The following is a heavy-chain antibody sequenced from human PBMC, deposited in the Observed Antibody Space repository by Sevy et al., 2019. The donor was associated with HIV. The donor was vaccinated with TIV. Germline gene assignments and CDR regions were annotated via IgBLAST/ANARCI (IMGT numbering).Heavy chain of an antibody. CDR2: IYPGDSDT. Sequence: GESLKISCKGSGHSFTSYWIGWVRQMPGKGLEWMGIIYPGDSDTRYSPSFQGQVTISADKSISTAYLQWSSLKASDTAMYYCARLRAYDSSGYPYAFDIWGQGTMVTVSS. CDR3: ARLRAYDSSGYPYAFDI. V-gene: IGHV5-51*01. D-gene: IGHD3-22*01. J-gene: IGHJ3*02. CDR1: GHSFTSYW.